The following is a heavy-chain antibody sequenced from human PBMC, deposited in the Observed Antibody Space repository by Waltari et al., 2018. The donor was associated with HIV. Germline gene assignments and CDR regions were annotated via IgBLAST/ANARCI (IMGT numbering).Heavy chain of an antibody. CDR3: ARGGGSYLHFFDY. CDR1: GFTVSSNY. J-gene: IGHJ4*02. V-gene: IGHV3-53*01. CDR2: LYSGYTT. D-gene: IGHD1-26*01. Sequence: EVQLVESGGGLIQPGGSLRLSCAASGFTVSSNYMTWVRQAPGKGLEWVPVLYSGYTTYYADSVKGRFANSRDNSKNTLYLQMNSLRAEDTAVYYCARGGGSYLHFFDYWGQGTLVTVSS.